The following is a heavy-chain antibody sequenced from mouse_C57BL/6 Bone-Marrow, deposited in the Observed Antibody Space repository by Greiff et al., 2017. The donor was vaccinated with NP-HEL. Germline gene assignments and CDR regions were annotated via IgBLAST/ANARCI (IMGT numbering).Heavy chain of an antibody. J-gene: IGHJ3*01. CDR3: VRQKGYSALFAY. CDR2: IRSKSNNYAT. CDR1: GFSFNTYA. Sequence: EVQLVESGGGLVQPKGSLKLSCAASGFSFNTYAMNWVRQAPGKGLEWVARIRSKSNNYATYYADSVKDRFTISRDDSESMLYLQMNNLKTEDTAMYYCVRQKGYSALFAYWGQGTLVTVSA. V-gene: IGHV10-1*01. D-gene: IGHD2-12*01.